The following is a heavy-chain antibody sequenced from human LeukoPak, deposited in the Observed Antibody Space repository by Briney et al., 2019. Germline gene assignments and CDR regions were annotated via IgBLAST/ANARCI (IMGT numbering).Heavy chain of an antibody. V-gene: IGHV4-59*05. D-gene: IGHD3-22*01. J-gene: IGHJ4*02. CDR3: ASVISYYYDSSGYYPFDY. CDR2: IYYSGSA. Sequence: PSETLSLTCTVSGGSISSYYWSWVRQPPGKGLEWMGRIYYSGSAYYNPSLKSRVTISVDTSKNQFSLKLSSVTAADTAVYYCASVISYYYDSSGYYPFDYWGQGTLVTVSS. CDR1: GGSISSYY.